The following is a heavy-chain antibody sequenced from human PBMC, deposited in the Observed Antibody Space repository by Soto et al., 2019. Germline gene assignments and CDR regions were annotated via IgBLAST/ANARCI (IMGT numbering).Heavy chain of an antibody. CDR1: GGTFSSYA. Sequence: SVKVSCKASGGTFSSYAISWVRQAPGQGLEWMGGIIPIFGTANYAQKFLGRVTITADESTSTAYMELSSLRSEDTAVYYCARDPTGTKGYYYYGMDVWGQGTTVTVSS. CDR3: ARDPTGTKGYYYYGMDV. D-gene: IGHD1-7*01. J-gene: IGHJ6*02. V-gene: IGHV1-69*13. CDR2: IIPIFGTA.